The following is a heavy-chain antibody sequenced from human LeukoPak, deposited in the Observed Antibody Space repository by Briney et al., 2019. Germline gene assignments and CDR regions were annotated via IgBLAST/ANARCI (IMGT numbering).Heavy chain of an antibody. V-gene: IGHV1-2*02. CDR3: ARDYRKYGSGSYYLGY. J-gene: IGHJ4*02. Sequence: WASAKVSCKASGYTFTGYYMHWVRQAPGQGLEWMGWINPNSGGTNYAQKFQGRVTMTRDTSISTAYMELSRLRSDDTAVYYCARDYRKYGSGSYYLGYWGQGTLVTVSS. D-gene: IGHD3-10*01. CDR2: INPNSGGT. CDR1: GYTFTGYY.